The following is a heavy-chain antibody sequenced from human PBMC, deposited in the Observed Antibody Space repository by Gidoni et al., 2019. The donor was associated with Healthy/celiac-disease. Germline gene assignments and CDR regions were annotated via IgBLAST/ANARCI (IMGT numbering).Heavy chain of an antibody. Sequence: QVQLQESGPGLVKPSETLSLTCTVSGGSISSYYWSWIRQPPGKGLEWIGYIYYSGSTNYNPSLKSRVTISVDTSKNQFSLKLSSVTAADTAVYYCARSYYDSSGYYYDAFDIWGQGTMVTVSS. CDR1: GGSISSYY. V-gene: IGHV4-59*01. CDR2: IYYSGST. D-gene: IGHD3-22*01. CDR3: ARSYYDSSGYYYDAFDI. J-gene: IGHJ3*02.